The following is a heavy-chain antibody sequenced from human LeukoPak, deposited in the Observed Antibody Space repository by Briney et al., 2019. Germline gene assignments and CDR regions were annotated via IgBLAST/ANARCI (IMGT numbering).Heavy chain of an antibody. V-gene: IGHV1-46*01. CDR3: ARYYRYCSGGSCLVGKHRMGRGAFDI. D-gene: IGHD2-15*01. CDR1: GYTFTSYY. CDR2: INPSGGST. J-gene: IGHJ3*02. Sequence: ASVKVSCKASGYTFTSYYMHWVRQAPGQGLEWMGIINPSGGSTSYAQKFQGRVTMTRDMSTSTVYMELSSLRSEDTAVYYCARYYRYCSGGSCLVGKHRMGRGAFDIWGQGTMVTVSS.